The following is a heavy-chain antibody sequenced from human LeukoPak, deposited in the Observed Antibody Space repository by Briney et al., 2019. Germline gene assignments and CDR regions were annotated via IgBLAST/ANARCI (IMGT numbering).Heavy chain of an antibody. CDR3: ARQRGTTGYDY. D-gene: IGHD1-1*01. CDR2: IYPGDSDT. J-gene: IGHJ4*02. V-gene: IGHV5-51*01. Sequence: GESLKISCKASGYSSTNWIAWVRQLPGKGLEWMGIIYPGDSDTRYSPSFQGQVAISVDKSISTVYSHWSSLKASDTAMYYCARQRGTTGYDYWGQGTLVTVSS. CDR1: GYSSTNW.